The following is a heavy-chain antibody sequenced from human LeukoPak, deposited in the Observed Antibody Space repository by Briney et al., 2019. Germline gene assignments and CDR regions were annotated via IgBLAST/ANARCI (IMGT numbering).Heavy chain of an antibody. V-gene: IGHV6-1*01. CDR1: GDSVSSNTGA. J-gene: IGHJ4*02. CDR2: TYYRSKWYN. CDR3: ARDRGGWYYFDY. Sequence: PSQTLSLTCAISGDSVSSNTGAWNWIRQSPSRGLEWLGRTYYRSKWYNDYAVSVKSRIAVNPDTSKNQFSLQLNSVTPEDTAVYYCARDRGGWYYFDYWGQGSLVTVSS. D-gene: IGHD6-19*01.